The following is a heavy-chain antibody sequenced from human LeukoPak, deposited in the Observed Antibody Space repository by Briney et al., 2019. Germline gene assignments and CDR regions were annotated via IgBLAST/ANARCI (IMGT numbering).Heavy chain of an antibody. CDR1: GGSISSYY. CDR2: VYYSRST. J-gene: IGHJ4*02. CDR3: ARQGVDTALAIYDY. D-gene: IGHD5-18*01. V-gene: IGHV4-59*08. Sequence: PSETLSLTCTVSGGSISSYYWSWIRQPPGKGLEWIGYVYYSRSTNYNPSLKSRVTISVDASKNQFSLKLNSVTAADTAVYYCARQGVDTALAIYDYWGQGTLVTVSS.